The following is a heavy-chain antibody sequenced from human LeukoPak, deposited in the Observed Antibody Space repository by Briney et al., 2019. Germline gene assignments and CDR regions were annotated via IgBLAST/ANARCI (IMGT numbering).Heavy chain of an antibody. CDR3: ARLLLMVYATIDY. V-gene: IGHV4-39*01. Sequence: PSETLSLTCTVSVGSINSSSYYWGWIRQPPGKGLEWLGSIYYSGSTYYNPSLKSRVTIFVDTSKKQFSLKLSSVTAADTAVYYCARLLLMVYATIDYWGQGTLVTVSS. CDR2: IYYSGST. CDR1: VGSINSSSYY. D-gene: IGHD2-8*01. J-gene: IGHJ4*02.